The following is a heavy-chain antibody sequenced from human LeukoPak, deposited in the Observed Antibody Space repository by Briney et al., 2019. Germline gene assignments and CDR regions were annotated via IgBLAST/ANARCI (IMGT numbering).Heavy chain of an antibody. CDR1: GGSVTTYY. J-gene: IGHJ3*02. CDR3: AKSAGSKNAFDI. V-gene: IGHV4-59*02. CDR2: IHHTGGT. Sequence: PSETLSLTCVVPGGSVTTYYWSWFRQPPGKGPEWIGNIHHTGGTNYNPSLKSRVTISVDTSKNQFSLKLTSVTAADTAIYYCAKSAGSKNAFDIWGQGTMVTVSS.